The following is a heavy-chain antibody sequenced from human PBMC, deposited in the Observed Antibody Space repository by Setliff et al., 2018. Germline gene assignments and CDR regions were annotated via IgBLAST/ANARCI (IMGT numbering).Heavy chain of an antibody. Sequence: SLILSCASSGFTFSDYYMTWIRQAPGKGLEWVSYISRGGNTIYYADSVKGRFTISRDNARDSLFLQMNTLRAEDTAVYYCAREVVGAPSAFDIWGQGTMVTVSS. CDR1: GFTFSDYY. CDR3: AREVVGAPSAFDI. D-gene: IGHD1-26*01. J-gene: IGHJ3*02. CDR2: ISRGGNTI. V-gene: IGHV3-11*04.